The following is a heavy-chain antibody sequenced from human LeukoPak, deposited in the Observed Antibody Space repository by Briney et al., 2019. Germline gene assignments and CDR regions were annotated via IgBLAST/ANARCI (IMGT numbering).Heavy chain of an antibody. CDR2: INPGGGNT. D-gene: IGHD5-24*01. Sequence: GASVKVSCKASGYTFTNYYIHWVGQAPGQGLEWMGLINPGGGNTNYAQNFQGRVTMTRDTSASTVYMELSSLRSEDTAIYYCARIRDGYNDAYDIWGQGTVVTVPS. CDR1: GYTFTNYY. V-gene: IGHV1-46*01. CDR3: ARIRDGYNDAYDI. J-gene: IGHJ3*02.